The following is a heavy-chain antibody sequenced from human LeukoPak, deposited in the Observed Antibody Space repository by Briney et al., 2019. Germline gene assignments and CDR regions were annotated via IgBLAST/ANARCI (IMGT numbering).Heavy chain of an antibody. D-gene: IGHD6-13*01. CDR3: AREILVGAAAADY. CDR2: IYTSGSN. CDR1: GGSISSYY. Sequence: SGTLSLTCTISGGSISSYYWSWIRQPAGKGLEWIGPIYTSGSNNYNPSLKSRVIMSVDTSKNQFSLNLSSVTAADTAVYYCAREILVGAAAADYWGQGTLVTVSS. V-gene: IGHV4-4*07. J-gene: IGHJ4*02.